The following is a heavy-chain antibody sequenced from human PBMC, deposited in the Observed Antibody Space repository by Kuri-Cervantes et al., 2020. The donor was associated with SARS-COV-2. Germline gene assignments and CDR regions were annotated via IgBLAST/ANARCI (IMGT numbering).Heavy chain of an antibody. J-gene: IGHJ6*02. CDR3: ASWRNFDYGDYANYYYYGMDV. Sequence: GGSLRLSCAASGFTFSSYAMSWVRQAPGKGLEWVSAISGSGGSTYYADSVKGRFTISRDNSKNTLYLQMNSLRAEDTAVYYCASWRNFDYGDYANYYYYGMDVWGQETTVTVSS. CDR1: GFTFSSYA. D-gene: IGHD4-17*01. V-gene: IGHV3-23*01. CDR2: ISGSGGST.